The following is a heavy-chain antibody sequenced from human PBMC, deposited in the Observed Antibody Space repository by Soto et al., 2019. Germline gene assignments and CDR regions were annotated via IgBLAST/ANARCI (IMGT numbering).Heavy chain of an antibody. V-gene: IGHV3-30*03. D-gene: IGHD6-19*01. Sequence: GGSLRLSCAASGFTFSSYGMHWVRQAPGKGLEWVAVISYDGSNKYYADSVKGRFTISRDNSKNTLYLQMNSLRAEDTAVYYCATPHSSVETRIDDYWGQGTLVTVSS. J-gene: IGHJ4*02. CDR3: ATPHSSVETRIDDY. CDR2: ISYDGSNK. CDR1: GFTFSSYG.